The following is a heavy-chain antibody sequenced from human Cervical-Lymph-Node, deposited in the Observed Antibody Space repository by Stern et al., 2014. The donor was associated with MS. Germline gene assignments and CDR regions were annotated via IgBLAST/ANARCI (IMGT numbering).Heavy chain of an antibody. J-gene: IGHJ2*01. CDR2: ILPILGMS. D-gene: IGHD3-16*01. V-gene: IGHV1-69*04. Sequence: QVQLVQSGAEVKKPGSSVIVSCEASGGTLSTYSTSWVRQAPGQGLEWMGGILPILGMSDYAQKFRGRVPSTADESTSTVYMELHSLRSEDTAVYYCAVGGVSGGAHWYFDLWGRGPLVTVSS. CDR1: GGTLSTYS. CDR3: AVGGVSGGAHWYFDL.